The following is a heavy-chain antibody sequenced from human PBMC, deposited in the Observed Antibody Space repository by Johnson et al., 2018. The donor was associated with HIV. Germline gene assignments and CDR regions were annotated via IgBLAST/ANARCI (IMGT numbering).Heavy chain of an antibody. CDR3: ALEAVRSTDAFDI. CDR1: GFTFSSYW. Sequence: EVQLVESGGGLVKPGESLRLSCAASGFTFSSYWMSWVRQSPGKGLEWVANIKQDGSEKYYVDSVKGRFTISRDNAKNSLYLQTNSLRAEDTAVYYCALEAVRSTDAFDIWGQGTMVIVSS. CDR2: IKQDGSEK. D-gene: IGHD3-10*01. V-gene: IGHV3-7*05. J-gene: IGHJ3*02.